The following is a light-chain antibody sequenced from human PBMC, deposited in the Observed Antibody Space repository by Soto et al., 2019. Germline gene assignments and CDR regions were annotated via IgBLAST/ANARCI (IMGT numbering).Light chain of an antibody. V-gene: IGKV1-5*01. CDR3: QQYYSFPLT. CDR1: QSISSW. Sequence: EIQVTQSNSTLSASVGDRVTITCRASQSISSWLAWYQQKPGKAPELLIYAASTLQSGVPSRFSGSGSGTDFTLTISCLQSEDFATYYCQQYYSFPLTFGGRAKVDVK. CDR2: AAS. J-gene: IGKJ4*01.